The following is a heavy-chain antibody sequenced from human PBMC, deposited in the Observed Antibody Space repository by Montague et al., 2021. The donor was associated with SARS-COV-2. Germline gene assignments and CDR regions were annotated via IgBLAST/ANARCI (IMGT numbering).Heavy chain of an antibody. J-gene: IGHJ5*02. CDR3: ARERRYCSGGSCYSGWFDP. V-gene: IGHV4-38-2*02. Sequence: SETLSLTCTVSGYSISSGYYWGWIRQPPGKGLEWIGSIYHSGSTYYNPSLKSRVTISVDTPKNQFSLKLSSATAADTAVYYCARERRYCSGGSCYSGWFDPWGQGTLVTVSS. CDR2: IYHSGST. CDR1: GYSISSGYY. D-gene: IGHD2-15*01.